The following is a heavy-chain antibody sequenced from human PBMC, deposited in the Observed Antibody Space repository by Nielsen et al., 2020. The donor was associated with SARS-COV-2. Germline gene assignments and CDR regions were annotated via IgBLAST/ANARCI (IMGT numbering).Heavy chain of an antibody. Sequence: VRQAPGKGLEWVSYISSSSTIYYADSVKGRFTISRDNAKNSLYLQMNSLRDEDTAVYYCARVRTHYYDSSGYLYYYYGMDVWGQGTTVTVSS. J-gene: IGHJ6*02. CDR3: ARVRTHYYDSSGYLYYYYGMDV. V-gene: IGHV3-48*02. CDR2: ISSSSTI. D-gene: IGHD3-22*01.